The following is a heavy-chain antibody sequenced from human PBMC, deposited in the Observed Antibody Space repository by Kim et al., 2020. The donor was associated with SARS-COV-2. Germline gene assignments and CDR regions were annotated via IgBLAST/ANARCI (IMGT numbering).Heavy chain of an antibody. V-gene: IGHV3-15*01. D-gene: IGHD6-13*01. CDR1: GFTFSNAW. J-gene: IGHJ6*03. CDR2: IKSKTDGGTT. CDR3: TTAGHGYSSSWYYYYYMDV. Sequence: GGSLRLSCAASGFTFSNAWMSWVRQAPGKGLEWVGRIKSKTDGGTTDYAAPVKGRFTISRDDSKNTLYLQMNSLKTEDTAVYYCTTAGHGYSSSWYYYYYMDVWGKGTTVTVSS.